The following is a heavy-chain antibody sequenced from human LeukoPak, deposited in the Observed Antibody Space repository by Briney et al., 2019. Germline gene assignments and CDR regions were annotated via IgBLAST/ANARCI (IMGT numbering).Heavy chain of an antibody. CDR2: IIVNFAAT. D-gene: IGHD1-26*01. V-gene: IGHV1-69*06. Sequence: ASVKVSCKASGGSVSSYSITWVRQAPGQGLEWMGKIIVNFAATTYAQKFQGRLTLTADKFTSTVYMELSSLRSDDTAVYYCARDASGNYEGWFDPWGQGTLVTVSS. CDR1: GGSVSSYS. CDR3: ARDASGNYEGWFDP. J-gene: IGHJ5*02.